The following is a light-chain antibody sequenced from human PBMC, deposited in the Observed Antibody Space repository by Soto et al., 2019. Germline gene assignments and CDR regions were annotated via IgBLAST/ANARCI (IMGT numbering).Light chain of an antibody. Sequence: QAVVTQEPSLTVSPGGTVTLTCGSSTGAVTSGHYPYWFHQKPGQAPRTLIYDTSIKHSWTPARYSGSLLGGKAALTLSGAQAEDEADYYCLLYYSSVVVFGGGTKVTVL. CDR3: LLYYSSVVV. CDR2: DTS. V-gene: IGLV7-46*01. CDR1: TGAVTSGHY. J-gene: IGLJ2*01.